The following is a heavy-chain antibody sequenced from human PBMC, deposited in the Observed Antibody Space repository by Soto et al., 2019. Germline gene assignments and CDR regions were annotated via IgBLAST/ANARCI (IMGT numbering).Heavy chain of an antibody. D-gene: IGHD2-2*01. Sequence: GGSLRLSCAASGFTFSSYAMSWVRQAPGKGLEWVSAISGSGGSTYYADSVKGRFTISRDNSKNTLYLQMNSLRPEDTAVYYCAKGLVVVVPAAMVGLDYWGQGTLVTVSS. CDR2: ISGSGGST. CDR3: AKGLVVVVPAAMVGLDY. J-gene: IGHJ4*02. V-gene: IGHV3-23*01. CDR1: GFTFSSYA.